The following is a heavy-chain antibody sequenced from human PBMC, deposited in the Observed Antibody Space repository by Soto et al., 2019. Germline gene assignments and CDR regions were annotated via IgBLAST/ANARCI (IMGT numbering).Heavy chain of an antibody. Sequence: SETLSLTCTVSGGSISSSSYYWGWIRQPPGKGLEWIGSIYYSGSTYYNPSLESRVTMTEDTSTDTAYMELSSLRSEDTAVYYCATRYCSSTSCSYPLSWFDPWGQGTLVTVSS. J-gene: IGHJ5*02. D-gene: IGHD2-2*01. CDR3: ATRYCSSTSCSYPLSWFDP. CDR1: GGSISSSSYY. CDR2: IYYSGST. V-gene: IGHV4-39*07.